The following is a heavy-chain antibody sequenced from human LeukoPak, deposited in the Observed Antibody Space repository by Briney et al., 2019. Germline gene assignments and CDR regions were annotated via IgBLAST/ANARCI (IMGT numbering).Heavy chain of an antibody. J-gene: IGHJ4*02. CDR3: ARARGEVAVDY. D-gene: IGHD6-19*01. CDR1: GESFSGYY. CDR2: VNHSGST. V-gene: IGHV4-34*01. Sequence: PSETLSLTFAVYGESFSGYYWTWIRQPPGKGLEWIGEVNHSGSTNYNPSLKSRVSISADTSKNQFSLKLNSVTAADTAVYYCARARGEVAVDYWGQGTLVTVSS.